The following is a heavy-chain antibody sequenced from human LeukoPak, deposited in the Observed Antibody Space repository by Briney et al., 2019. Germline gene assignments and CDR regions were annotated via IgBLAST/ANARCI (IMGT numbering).Heavy chain of an antibody. V-gene: IGHV1-18*01. CDR3: ARDVGSLYDFWSGYIDY. CDR2: ISVYKGNT. CDR1: GYTFTSYG. D-gene: IGHD3-3*01. Sequence: ASVKVSCKASGYTFTSYGINWVRQAPGQGLEWMGWISVYKGNTNYAQKFQGRVTMTTDTSTSTVYLELRSLRSDDTAVYYCARDVGSLYDFWSGYIDYWGQGTLVTVSS. J-gene: IGHJ4*02.